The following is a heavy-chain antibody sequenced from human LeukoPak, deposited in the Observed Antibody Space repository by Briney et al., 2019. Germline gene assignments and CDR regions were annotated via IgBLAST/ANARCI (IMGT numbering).Heavy chain of an antibody. J-gene: IGHJ5*02. CDR2: IIPILGIA. V-gene: IGHV1-69*04. D-gene: IGHD5-18*01. CDR1: GGTFSSYA. CDR3: ARQVQLWLSEFDP. Sequence: SVKVSCKASGGTFSSYAISWVRQAPGQGLQWMGRIIPILGIANYAQKFQGRVTITADKSTSTAYMELSSLRSEDTAVYYCARQVQLWLSEFDPWGQGTLVTVSS.